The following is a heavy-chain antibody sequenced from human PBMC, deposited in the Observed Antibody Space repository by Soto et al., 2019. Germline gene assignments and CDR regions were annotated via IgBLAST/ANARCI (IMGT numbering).Heavy chain of an antibody. CDR2: INPSGGGT. CDR1: GYSFTSHY. CDR3: TKGGISGSYYTSGSDAFDI. J-gene: IGHJ3*02. D-gene: IGHD3-10*01. V-gene: IGHV1-46*03. Sequence: GASVKVSCKASGYSFTSHYMHWVRQAPGQGLEWMGLINPSGGGTSYAQKFQGRVTMTRDTSTSTVYMELSSLRSEDTAVFYCTKGGISGSYYTSGSDAFDIRGQGTMVTVSS.